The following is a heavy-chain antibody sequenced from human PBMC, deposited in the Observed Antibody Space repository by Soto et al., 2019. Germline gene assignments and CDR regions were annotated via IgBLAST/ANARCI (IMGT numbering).Heavy chain of an antibody. CDR2: IIPIFGTT. Sequence: ASVKVSCKASGGTFSSYAISWVRQAPGQGLEWMGGIIPIFGTTNYAQKFQGRVTITADESTSTAYMELSSLRSEDTAIYYCERAPRGGVISVITWAQTDYWGPGTLVTVSS. CDR1: GGTFSSYA. V-gene: IGHV1-69*13. D-gene: IGHD3-10*01. CDR3: ERAPRGGVISVITWAQTDY. J-gene: IGHJ4*02.